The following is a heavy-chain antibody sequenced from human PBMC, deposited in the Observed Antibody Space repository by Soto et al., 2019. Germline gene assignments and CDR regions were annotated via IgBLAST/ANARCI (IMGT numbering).Heavy chain of an antibody. J-gene: IGHJ3*02. Sequence: SETLSHTCVVSGGSFSTYYYNWIRQSPGKGLEWIGEINHSGNNNYSPSLKSRVTMSLDMSKNQFSLKLTSVTAADTAVYYCARGGSNDWQVAFDIWGQGTMVTV. V-gene: IGHV4-34*01. CDR2: INHSGNN. CDR3: ARGGSNDWQVAFDI. D-gene: IGHD3-9*01. CDR1: GGSFSTYY.